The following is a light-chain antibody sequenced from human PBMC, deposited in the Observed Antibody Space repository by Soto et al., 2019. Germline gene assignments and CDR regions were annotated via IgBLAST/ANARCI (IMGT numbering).Light chain of an antibody. CDR3: QQYGSSSWT. CDR1: QSFSSSF. J-gene: IGKJ1*01. Sequence: EIVLTQSPGTLSLSPGERATLSCRASQSFSSSFLAWYQQKPGQAPRLLIYGASSRATGIQDRFSGSGSGTDFSLTISRLEPEDFAVYYCQQYGSSSWTFGQGPKVEIK. CDR2: GAS. V-gene: IGKV3-20*01.